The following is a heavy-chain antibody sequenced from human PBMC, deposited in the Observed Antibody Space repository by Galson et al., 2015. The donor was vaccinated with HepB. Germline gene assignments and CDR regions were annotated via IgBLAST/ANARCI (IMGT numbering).Heavy chain of an antibody. CDR1: GFTFSSSL. D-gene: IGHD3-10*01. CDR3: AKAPGDKLYYMDV. J-gene: IGHJ6*03. Sequence: SLRLSCAASGFTFSSSLMTWVRQAPGKGLEWVSVITEGGGSTSYADSVKGRFIVSRDNSKNALYLQMNSLRVEDTAVYYCAKAPGDKLYYMDVWGKGTTVTVSS. V-gene: IGHV3-23*01. CDR2: ITEGGGST.